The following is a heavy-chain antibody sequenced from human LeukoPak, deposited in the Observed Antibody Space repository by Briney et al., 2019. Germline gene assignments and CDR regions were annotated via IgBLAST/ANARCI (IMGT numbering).Heavy chain of an antibody. CDR3: ARDLSAPPLYSSRRKTAWGMDV. Sequence: PGGSLRLSCAASGFTFSSYSMNWVRQAPGKGLEWVSSISSSSSYIYYADSVKGRFTISRDNAKNSLYLQMNSLRAEDTAVYYCARDLSAPPLYSSRRKTAWGMDVWGQGTTVTVSS. J-gene: IGHJ6*02. CDR2: ISSSSSYI. D-gene: IGHD6-13*01. CDR1: GFTFSSYS. V-gene: IGHV3-21*01.